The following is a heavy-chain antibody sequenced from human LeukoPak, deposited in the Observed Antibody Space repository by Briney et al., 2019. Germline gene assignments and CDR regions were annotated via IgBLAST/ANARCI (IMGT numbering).Heavy chain of an antibody. J-gene: IGHJ4*02. V-gene: IGHV3-21*01. D-gene: IGHD6-19*01. CDR3: ARSYGSGFSDFGY. CDR1: GFTFSSYS. Sequence: GGSLRLSCAASGFTFSSYSMNWVRQAPGKGREWVSSISSSSSYIYYADSVKGRFTISRDNAKNSLYLQMNSLRAEDTAVYYCARSYGSGFSDFGYWGQGTLVTVSS. CDR2: ISSSSSYI.